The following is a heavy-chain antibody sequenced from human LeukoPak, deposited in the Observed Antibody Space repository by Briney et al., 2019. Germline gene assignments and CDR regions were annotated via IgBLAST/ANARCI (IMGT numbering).Heavy chain of an antibody. CDR3: AGALGGGTTTGYYYYYMDV. J-gene: IGHJ6*03. D-gene: IGHD1-7*01. V-gene: IGHV4-61*02. CDR1: GGSISSGSYY. Sequence: SETLSLTCTVSGGSISSGSYYWSWIRQPAGKGLEWIGRIYTSGSTNYNPSLKSRVTISVDTSKNQFSLKLSSVTAADTAVYYCAGALGGGTTTGYYYYYMDVWGKGTTVTVSS. CDR2: IYTSGST.